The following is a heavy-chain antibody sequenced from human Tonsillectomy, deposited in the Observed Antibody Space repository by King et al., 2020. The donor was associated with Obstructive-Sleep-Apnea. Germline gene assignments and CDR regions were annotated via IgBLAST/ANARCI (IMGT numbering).Heavy chain of an antibody. J-gene: IGHJ5*02. V-gene: IGHV3-30*02. Sequence: VQLVQSGGGVVQPGRSLRLSCAASGFTFSSYGMHWVRQAPGKGLEWVAFIRYDGSNKYYADSMKGRFTISRDNSKNPLYLQMNSLRAEDTAVYYCAKVHDYGDLNWVDPWGQGTLVTVSS. CDR2: IRYDGSNK. CDR1: GFTFSSYG. D-gene: IGHD4-17*01. CDR3: AKVHDYGDLNWVDP.